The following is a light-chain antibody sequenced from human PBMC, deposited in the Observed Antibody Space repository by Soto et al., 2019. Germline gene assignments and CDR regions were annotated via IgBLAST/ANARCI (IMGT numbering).Light chain of an antibody. Sequence: EIVLTQSPGTLSLSPGEGATLSCRASQSISSNFLAWYQQKRGQAPRLLIHGASNRATGIPDRCSGSGSWKDLSLTSPRLEPEDFAVDYCQQRSDWRPWTFGQGTKVEIK. CDR2: GAS. CDR1: QSISSNF. CDR3: QQRSDWRPWT. V-gene: IGKV3D-20*02. J-gene: IGKJ1*01.